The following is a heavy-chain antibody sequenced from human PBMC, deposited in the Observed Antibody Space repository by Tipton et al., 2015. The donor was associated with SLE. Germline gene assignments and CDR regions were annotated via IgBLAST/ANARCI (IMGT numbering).Heavy chain of an antibody. CDR1: GFTFSSYW. J-gene: IGHJ4*02. D-gene: IGHD6-13*01. CDR3: ARASAAAGLFFDY. Sequence: SLRLSCAASGFTFSSYWMHWVRQAPGKGLVWVSRINSDGSSTSYADSVKGRFTISRDNAKNTLYLQMNSLRAEDTAVYYCARASAAAGLFFDYWGQGTLVTVSS. V-gene: IGHV3-74*01. CDR2: INSDGSST.